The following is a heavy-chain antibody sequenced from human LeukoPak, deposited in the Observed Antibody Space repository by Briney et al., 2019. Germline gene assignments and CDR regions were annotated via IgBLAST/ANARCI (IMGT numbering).Heavy chain of an antibody. J-gene: IGHJ4*02. CDR1: GFTFSSYW. D-gene: IGHD6-6*01. Sequence: GGSLRLSCAASGFTFSSYWVSWVRHAPGKGLEWVANIKQDGSAKFYVDSVKGRFTISRDNAKNSLYLQMNSLRAEDTAIYHCARVSSYSSSSGSLCDYWGQGTRVTVSS. V-gene: IGHV3-7*01. CDR3: ARVSSYSSSSGSLCDY. CDR2: IKQDGSAK.